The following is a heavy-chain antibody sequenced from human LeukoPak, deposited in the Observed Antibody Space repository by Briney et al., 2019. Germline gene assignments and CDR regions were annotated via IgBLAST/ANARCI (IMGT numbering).Heavy chain of an antibody. J-gene: IGHJ4*02. CDR2: IYTSGST. V-gene: IGHV4-4*07. CDR1: GGSISSYY. Sequence: SETLSLTCTVSGGSISSYYWSWIRQPAGKGLEWIGRIYTSGSTNYNPSLKSRVTMSVDTSKNQFSLKLSSVTAADTAVYYCARLKYYYGSGTVDYWGQGTLVTVSS. CDR3: ARLKYYYGSGTVDY. D-gene: IGHD3-10*01.